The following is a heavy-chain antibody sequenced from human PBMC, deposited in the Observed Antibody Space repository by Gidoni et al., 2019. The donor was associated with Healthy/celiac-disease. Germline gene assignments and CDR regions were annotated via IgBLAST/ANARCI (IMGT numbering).Heavy chain of an antibody. V-gene: IGHV3-15*01. CDR2: IIIMTDGVTT. D-gene: IGHD3-3*02. CDR1: GFTLSNDW. J-gene: IGHJ6*02. Sequence: EVELVESGGGLGKTGGYRRRSCAASGFTLSNDWMSWVRQGPGKGLEWVGLIIIMTDGVTTSSSAPLKGICTLSMVDSPNTLSLQMTSLKTAATAVYYCTTISYESSGYYYYYCMDVWCQVTTVTVSS. CDR3: TTISYESSGYYYYYCMDV.